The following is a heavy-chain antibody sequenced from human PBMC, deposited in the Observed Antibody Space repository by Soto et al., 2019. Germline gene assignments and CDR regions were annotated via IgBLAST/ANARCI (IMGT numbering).Heavy chain of an antibody. Sequence: GGSLRLSCAASGFTFSSYSMNWVRQAPGKGLEWVSYISSSSSTIYYADSVKGRFTISRDNAKNSLYLQMNSLRAEDTAVYYCARAYCSGGSCYHGAFDIWGQGTMVTVSS. V-gene: IGHV3-48*01. CDR1: GFTFSSYS. CDR2: ISSSSSTI. J-gene: IGHJ3*02. D-gene: IGHD2-15*01. CDR3: ARAYCSGGSCYHGAFDI.